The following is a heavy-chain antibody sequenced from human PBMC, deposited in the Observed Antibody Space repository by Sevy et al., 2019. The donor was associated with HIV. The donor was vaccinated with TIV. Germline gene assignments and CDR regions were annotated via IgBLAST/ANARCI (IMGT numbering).Heavy chain of an antibody. Sequence: GGSLRLSCAASGFIFRDYYFNWVRQAPGKGLEWVSYISGSADRVYYADSVKGRFTISRDDTDNSLYLQMNTLKAEDTATYVFVRGEDYSSGCAQAGGDFWGQGTQVTVSS. V-gene: IGHV3-11*01. CDR3: VRGEDYSSGCAQAGGDF. CDR2: ISGSADRV. D-gene: IGHD6-19*01. CDR1: GFIFRDYY. J-gene: IGHJ4*02.